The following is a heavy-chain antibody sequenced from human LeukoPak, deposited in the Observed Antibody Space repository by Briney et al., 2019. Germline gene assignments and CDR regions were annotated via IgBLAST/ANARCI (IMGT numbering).Heavy chain of an antibody. CDR1: GESFSGYY. Sequence: PSETLSLTCAVFGESFSGYYWSWIRQPPGKGLEWIGYIYYSGSTNYNPSLKSRVTISVDTSKNQFSLKLSSVTAADTAVYYCARSDGYGLVGIWGQGTMVTVSS. V-gene: IGHV4-59*12. J-gene: IGHJ3*02. CDR2: IYYSGST. D-gene: IGHD3-10*01. CDR3: ARSDGYGLVGI.